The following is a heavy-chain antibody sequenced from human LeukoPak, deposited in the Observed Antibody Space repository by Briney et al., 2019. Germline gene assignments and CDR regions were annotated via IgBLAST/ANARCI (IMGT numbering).Heavy chain of an antibody. J-gene: IGHJ4*02. V-gene: IGHV4-39*07. CDR2: IYYSGST. CDR1: GGSISSSSYY. Sequence: SETLSLTCTVSGGSISSSSYYWGWIRQPPGKGLEWIGSIYYSGSTYYNPSLKSRVTISIDASKNQFSLRLSSVTAADTAVYYCTRGGELMNFWGQGTLVTVSS. CDR3: TRGGELMNF. D-gene: IGHD1-26*01.